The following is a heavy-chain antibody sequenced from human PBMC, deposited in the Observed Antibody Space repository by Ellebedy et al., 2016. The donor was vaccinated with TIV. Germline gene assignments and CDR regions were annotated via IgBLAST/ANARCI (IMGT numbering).Heavy chain of an antibody. CDR3: ARHGERGYSYGYDYYCMDV. D-gene: IGHD5-18*01. V-gene: IGHV4-31*03. CDR2: IYYSGTT. CDR1: GGSISSGGYY. J-gene: IGHJ6*02. Sequence: MPSETLSLTCTVSGGSISSGGYYWSWLRPHPGKGLEWIGYIYYSGTTYYNPSLKSRVTISVDTSKNQFSLKLSSVTAADTAIYYCARHGERGYSYGYDYYCMDVWGQGTTVTVSS.